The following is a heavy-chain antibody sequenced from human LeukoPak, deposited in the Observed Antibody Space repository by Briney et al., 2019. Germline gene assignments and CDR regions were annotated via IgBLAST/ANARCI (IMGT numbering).Heavy chain of an antibody. CDR2: IYYSGST. CDR3: ARVGILTGYLDY. D-gene: IGHD3-9*01. V-gene: IGHV4-31*03. CDR1: GGSIGSGGYY. J-gene: IGHJ4*02. Sequence: SETLSLTCTVSGGSIGSGGYYWSWIRQHPGKGLEWIGYIYYSGSTYYNPSLKSRVTISVDTSKNQFSLKLSSVTAADTAVYYCARVGILTGYLDYWGQGTLVTVSS.